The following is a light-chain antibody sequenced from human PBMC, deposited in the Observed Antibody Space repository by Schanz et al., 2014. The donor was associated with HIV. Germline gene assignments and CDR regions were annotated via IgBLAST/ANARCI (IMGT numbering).Light chain of an antibody. Sequence: QSLLTQPPSASGTPGQTVTISCSGSISTIASRTVDWYQHLPGTAPRLLIHNDDRRPSGVPERFSASKSGTSASLVISGLXSDDEADYYCATWDISLNGPVFGGGTQLTVL. V-gene: IGLV1-44*01. CDR3: ATWDISLNGPV. J-gene: IGLJ2*01. CDR1: ISTIASRT. CDR2: NDD.